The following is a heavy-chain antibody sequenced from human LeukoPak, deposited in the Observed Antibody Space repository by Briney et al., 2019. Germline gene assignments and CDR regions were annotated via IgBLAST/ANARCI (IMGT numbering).Heavy chain of an antibody. V-gene: IGHV1-69*05. CDR1: GGTFSRHA. Sequence: SVKVSCKASGGTFSRHAISWVRQAPGHGLECMGGIIPIFGTTNYAQKFQGRVTITTDESTSTAYMELSSLRSEDTAVYYCARDKIQLVGYFDLWGRGTLVTVSS. CDR2: IIPIFGTT. CDR3: ARDKIQLVGYFDL. J-gene: IGHJ2*01. D-gene: IGHD5-18*01.